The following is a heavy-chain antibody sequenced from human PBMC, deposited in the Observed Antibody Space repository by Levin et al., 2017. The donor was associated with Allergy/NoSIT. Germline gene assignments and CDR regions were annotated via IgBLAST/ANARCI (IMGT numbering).Heavy chain of an antibody. Sequence: PAASVKVSCKASGYTFTSNDINWMRQAPGQGLEWMGYVHPNRGNTGYSQKFQGRVTLTRNTSISTAYMELSSLRSEDTAVYYCARGYGSGSQGWFDPWGQGTLVTVSS. CDR3: ARGYGSGSQGWFDP. D-gene: IGHD3-10*01. CDR2: VHPNRGNT. CDR1: GYTFTSND. J-gene: IGHJ5*02. V-gene: IGHV1-8*01.